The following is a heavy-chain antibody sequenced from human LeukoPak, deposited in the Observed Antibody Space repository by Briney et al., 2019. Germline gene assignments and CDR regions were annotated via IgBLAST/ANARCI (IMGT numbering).Heavy chain of an antibody. D-gene: IGHD2-2*01. CDR3: ATCSSTSCLYYYYMDV. CDR1: GFTFSSYW. J-gene: IGHJ6*03. CDR2: IKQDGSEK. V-gene: IGHV3-7*01. Sequence: TGGSLGLSCAASGFTFSSYWMSWVRQAPGKGLEWVANIKQDGSEKYYVDSVKGRFTISRDNAKNSLYLQMNSLRAEDTAVYYCATCSSTSCLYYYYMDVWGKGTTVTVSS.